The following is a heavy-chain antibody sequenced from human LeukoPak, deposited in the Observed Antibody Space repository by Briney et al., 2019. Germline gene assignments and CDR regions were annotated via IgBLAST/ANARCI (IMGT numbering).Heavy chain of an antibody. J-gene: IGHJ4*02. CDR3: AVHYDFWSGYYKAPLYY. CDR2: INAGNGNT. CDR1: GYTFISYG. D-gene: IGHD3-3*01. V-gene: IGHV1-3*01. Sequence: ASVKVSCKASGYTFISYGISWVRQAPGQRLEWMGWINAGNGNTKYSQKFQGRVTITRDTSASTAYMELSSLRSEDTAVYYCAVHYDFWSGYYKAPLYYWGQGTLVTVSS.